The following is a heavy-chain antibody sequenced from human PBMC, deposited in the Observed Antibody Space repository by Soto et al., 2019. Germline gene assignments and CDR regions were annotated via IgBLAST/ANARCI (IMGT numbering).Heavy chain of an antibody. CDR3: ARNMDYYYGPGSGNGHGF. CDR2: INPKFGDT. D-gene: IGHD3-10*01. J-gene: IGHJ6*02. Sequence: QVQLVQSGAEMKEPGDSVRVSCEASGYTFTSYYIHWVRQAPGQGLEWMGWINPKFGDTTYAQDFQGRVSMTRDMCISTVYMELSRPTSDDTAIYYCARNMDYYYGPGSGNGHGFWGQGTTVTVFS. CDR1: GYTFTSYY. V-gene: IGHV1-2*02.